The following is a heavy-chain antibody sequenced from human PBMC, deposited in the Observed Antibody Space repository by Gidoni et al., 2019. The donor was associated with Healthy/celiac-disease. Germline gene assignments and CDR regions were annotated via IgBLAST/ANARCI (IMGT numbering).Heavy chain of an antibody. Sequence: EVQLVESGGGLVKPGGSLRLPCAASGFTFSNAWMSWVRQAPGKGLEWVGRIKSKTDGGTKDYAAPVKGRFTISRDDSKNTLYLQMNSLKTEDTAVYYCTTGWGTTMIVVVIDDGMDVWGQGTTVTVSS. CDR3: TTGWGTTMIVVVIDDGMDV. J-gene: IGHJ6*02. V-gene: IGHV3-15*01. CDR1: GFTFSNAW. D-gene: IGHD3-22*01. CDR2: IKSKTDGGTK.